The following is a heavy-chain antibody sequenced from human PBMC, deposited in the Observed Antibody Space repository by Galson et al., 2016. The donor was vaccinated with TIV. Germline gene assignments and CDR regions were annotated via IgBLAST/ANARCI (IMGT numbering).Heavy chain of an antibody. CDR1: GFTFGSYD. CDR3: ARTFTSYYIDY. Sequence: SLRLSCAASGFTFGSYDMHWVRQAPGKGLEWVALIAYDGSSRNYADSVKGRFTISRDNSKNRLNLHMNSLRPEDTAVYYCARTFTSYYIDYWGQGTLVPVSS. J-gene: IGHJ4*02. CDR2: IAYDGSSR. V-gene: IGHV3-30*13.